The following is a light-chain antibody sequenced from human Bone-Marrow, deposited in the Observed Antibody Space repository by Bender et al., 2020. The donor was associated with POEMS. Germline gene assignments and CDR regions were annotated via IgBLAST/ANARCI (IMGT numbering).Light chain of an antibody. CDR2: DVT. V-gene: IGLV2-11*01. CDR1: SSDVGGYNY. CDR3: CSLAPHHGI. J-gene: IGLJ2*01. Sequence: QSALTQPRSVSGSPGQSVTISCTGTSSDVGGYNYVSWYQQHPGKAPKLIIYDVTKRPSGVPDRFSGSKSGNTASLTISGLQAEDEADYYCCSLAPHHGIFGGGTKLTVL.